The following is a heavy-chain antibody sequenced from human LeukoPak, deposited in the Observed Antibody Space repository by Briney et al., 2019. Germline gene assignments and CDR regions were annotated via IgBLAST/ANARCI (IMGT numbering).Heavy chain of an antibody. V-gene: IGHV3-21*01. J-gene: IGHJ5*02. CDR1: GFTFSSYS. CDR2: ISSSSTYI. CDR3: ASSLAVAGTGGWFDP. Sequence: GGSLRPSCAASGFTFSSYSMNWVRQAPGKGLEWVSSISSSSTYIYYADSVKGRFTISRDNAKNSLFLQMNSLRAEDTAVYYCASSLAVAGTGGWFDPWGQGNLVTVSS. D-gene: IGHD6-13*01.